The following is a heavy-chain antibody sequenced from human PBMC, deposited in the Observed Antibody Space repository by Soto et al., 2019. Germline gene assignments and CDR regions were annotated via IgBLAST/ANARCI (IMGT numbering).Heavy chain of an antibody. J-gene: IGHJ6*02. CDR2: IIPIFGTA. CDR3: ARGSSSWYLGYYYGMDV. Sequence: GASVKVSCKASGGTFSSYAISWVRQAPGQGLEWMGGIIPIFGTANYAQKFQGRVTITRDTSASTAYMELSSLRSEDTAVYYCARGSSSWYLGYYYGMDVWGQGTTVTVSS. CDR1: GGTFSSYA. D-gene: IGHD6-13*01. V-gene: IGHV1-69*05.